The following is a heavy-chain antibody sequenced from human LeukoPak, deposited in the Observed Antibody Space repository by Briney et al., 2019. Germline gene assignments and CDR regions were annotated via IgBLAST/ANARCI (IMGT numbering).Heavy chain of an antibody. CDR3: ARDLDSGASPGHY. D-gene: IGHD1-26*01. V-gene: IGHV3-23*01. Sequence: QTGGPLRLSCAASGFTFITYAVSGVRQPPGKGVEWGSTVSGSGSRTYYADSVKGCFTISRDNSKNTLFLQMDSLRAEDTAVYDCARDLDSGASPGHYWCQGTLATVSS. J-gene: IGHJ4*02. CDR2: VSGSGSRT. CDR1: GFTFITYA.